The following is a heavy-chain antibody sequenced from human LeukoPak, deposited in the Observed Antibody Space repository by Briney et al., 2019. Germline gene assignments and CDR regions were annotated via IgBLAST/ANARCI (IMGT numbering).Heavy chain of an antibody. D-gene: IGHD3-10*01. Sequence: SETLSLTCTVSGGSISSGSYDWYRIRQPAGKGLEWIGHIYTSGSTDYNPSLKSRVTISVATSKNQFSLKLTSVTAADTAIYYCTKGRGIWGQGTLVTVSS. V-gene: IGHV4-61*09. CDR3: TKGRGI. CDR2: IYTSGST. CDR1: GGSISSGSYD. J-gene: IGHJ4*02.